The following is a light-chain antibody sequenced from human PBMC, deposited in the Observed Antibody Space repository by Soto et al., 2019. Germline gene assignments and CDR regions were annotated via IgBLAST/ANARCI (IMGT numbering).Light chain of an antibody. CDR2: GAS. V-gene: IGKV1-5*01. J-gene: IGKJ4*01. Sequence: DIQMTQSPSTLSASVGDRVTITCRASQSISTWLTWYQQKPGKAPKVLIYGASSLESGVPSRFSGSGSGTEFTFTITSLQPGDSATYYCQQYNSYSAITFGGGTKVDIK. CDR1: QSISTW. CDR3: QQYNSYSAIT.